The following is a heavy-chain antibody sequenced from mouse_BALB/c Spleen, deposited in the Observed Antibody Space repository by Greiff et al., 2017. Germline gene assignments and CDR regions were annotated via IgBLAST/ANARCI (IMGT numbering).Heavy chain of an antibody. CDR1: GFTFSDYY. CDR2: ISDGGSYT. CDR3: ARGGYGYDGYYFDY. V-gene: IGHV5-4*02. D-gene: IGHD2-2*01. J-gene: IGHJ2*01. Sequence: EVMLVESGGGLVKPGGSLKLSCAASGFTFSDYYMYWVRQTPEKRLEWVATISDGGSYTYYPDSVKGRFTISRDNAKNNLYLQMSSLKSEDTAMYYCARGGYGYDGYYFDYWGQGTTLTVSS.